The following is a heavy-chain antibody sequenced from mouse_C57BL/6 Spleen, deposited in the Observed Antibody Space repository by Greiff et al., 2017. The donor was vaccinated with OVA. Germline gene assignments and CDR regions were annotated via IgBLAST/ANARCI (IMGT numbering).Heavy chain of an antibody. J-gene: IGHJ3*01. D-gene: IGHD2-2*01. V-gene: IGHV1-62-2*01. CDR2: FYPGSGSI. CDR1: GYTFTEYT. Sequence: QVQLQQSGAELVKPGASVKLSCKASGYTFTEYTIHWVKQRSGQGLEWIGWFYPGSGSIKYNEKFKDKATLTADKSSSTVYMELSRLTSEDSAVYFCARHESPDYYGYDGGRLAYWGQGTLVTVSA. CDR3: ARHESPDYYGYDGGRLAY.